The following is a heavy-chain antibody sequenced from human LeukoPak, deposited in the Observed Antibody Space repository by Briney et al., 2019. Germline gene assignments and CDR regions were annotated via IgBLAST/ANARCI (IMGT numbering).Heavy chain of an antibody. Sequence: PSETLSLTCTVSVGSISSYYWSWIRQPPGKGLEWIGYIYYSGSTNYNPSLKSRVTISVDTSKNQFSLKLSSVTAADTAVYYCAREWAAAGTRWFDPWGQGTLVTVSS. D-gene: IGHD6-13*01. CDR1: VGSISSYY. CDR3: AREWAAAGTRWFDP. V-gene: IGHV4-59*01. J-gene: IGHJ5*02. CDR2: IYYSGST.